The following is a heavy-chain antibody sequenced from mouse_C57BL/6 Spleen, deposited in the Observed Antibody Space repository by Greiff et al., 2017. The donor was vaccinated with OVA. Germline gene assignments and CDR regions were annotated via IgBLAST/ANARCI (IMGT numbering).Heavy chain of an antibody. Sequence: QVQLQQSGAELMKPGASVQLSCKATGYTFTGYWIEWVKQRPGHGLEWIGEILPGSGSTNYNEKFKGKATFTADTSSNTAYMQLSSLTTEDSAIYYCARGDYYGSSPHYYAMDYWGQGTSVTVSS. CDR1: GYTFTGYW. J-gene: IGHJ4*01. CDR3: ARGDYYGSSPHYYAMDY. CDR2: ILPGSGST. D-gene: IGHD1-1*01. V-gene: IGHV1-9*01.